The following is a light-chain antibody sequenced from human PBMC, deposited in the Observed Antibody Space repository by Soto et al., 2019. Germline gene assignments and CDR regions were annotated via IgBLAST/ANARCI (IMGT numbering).Light chain of an antibody. CDR1: SSDVGGYNY. CDR3: SSYTTSNTRQIV. J-gene: IGLJ1*01. V-gene: IGLV2-14*03. CDR2: DVS. Sequence: QSVLTQPASVSGSPGQSITISCTGTSSDVGGYNYVSWYQHHPGKAHKLMIFDVSNRPSGVSNRFSGSKSGNTASLTISGLQPEDEADYYCSSYTTSNTRQIVFGTGTKVTV.